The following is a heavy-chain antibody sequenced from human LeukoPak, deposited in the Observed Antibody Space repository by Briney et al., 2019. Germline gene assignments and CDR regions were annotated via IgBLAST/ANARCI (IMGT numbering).Heavy chain of an antibody. CDR3: ARLQRQTGIYFDY. D-gene: IGHD1-14*01. CDR2: IYRGGST. V-gene: IGHV3-66*01. CDR1: GFTVSSNY. Sequence: PGGSLRLSCAASGFTVSSNYMSWVRQAPGKGLEWVSVIYRGGSTYYADSVKGRFTISRDNSKNTLYLQMNSLRAEDTAVYYCARLQRQTGIYFDYWGQGTLVTVSS. J-gene: IGHJ4*02.